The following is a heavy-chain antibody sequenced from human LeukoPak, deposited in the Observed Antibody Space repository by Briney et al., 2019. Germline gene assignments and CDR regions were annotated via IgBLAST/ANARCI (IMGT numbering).Heavy chain of an antibody. CDR1: GYTFTSYG. CDR3: ASVYTYYYDSSGYLFDY. Sequence: ASVKVSCKASGYTFTSYGISWVRQAPGQGLEWMGWISAYNGNTNYAQKLQGRVTMTTDTSTSTAYMELRSLRSDDTAVYYCASVYTYYYDSSGYLFDYWGQGTLVTVSS. J-gene: IGHJ4*02. CDR2: ISAYNGNT. D-gene: IGHD3-22*01. V-gene: IGHV1-18*01.